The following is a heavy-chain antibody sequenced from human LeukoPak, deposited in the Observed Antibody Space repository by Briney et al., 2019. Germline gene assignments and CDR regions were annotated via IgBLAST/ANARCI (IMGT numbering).Heavy chain of an antibody. J-gene: IGHJ3*02. CDR1: GYTFTSYG. V-gene: IGHV1-18*01. CDR2: ISAYNGNT. Sequence: GASVKVSCKASGYTFTSYGISWVRQAPGQGLEWMGWISAYNGNTNYAQKLQGRVTMTTDTSTSTAYMELRSLRSDDTAVYYCASTGLLGIAAAGTKDAFDIWGQGTMVTVSS. CDR3: ASTGLLGIAAAGTKDAFDI. D-gene: IGHD6-13*01.